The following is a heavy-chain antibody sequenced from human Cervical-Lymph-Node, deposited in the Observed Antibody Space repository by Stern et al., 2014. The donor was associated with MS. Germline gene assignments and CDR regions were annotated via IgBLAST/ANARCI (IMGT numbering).Heavy chain of an antibody. CDR1: GFTFSAYG. CDR3: AKGDNWRRLNP. V-gene: IGHV3-30*18. J-gene: IGHJ5*02. CDR2: ISADGTLK. D-gene: IGHD1-20*01. Sequence: QMPLEQSGGGVVQPGRSLRLSCAASGFTFSAYGLHWVRQAPGQGLAWVAVISADGTLKFYGDSVKGRFTISRDNSKNTLFLQMNSLRAEDTAVYYCAKGDNWRRLNPWGQGTLVTVSS.